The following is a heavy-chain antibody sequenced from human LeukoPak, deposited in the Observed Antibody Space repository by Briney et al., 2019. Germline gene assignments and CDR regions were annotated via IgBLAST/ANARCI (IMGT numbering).Heavy chain of an antibody. CDR3: ARDRVLRDIVVVPAALVEIDYYGMDV. V-gene: IGHV3-21*01. J-gene: IGHJ6*02. CDR2: ISSSSSYI. Sequence: GGSLRLSCAASGFTFSSYSMNWVRQAPGKGLEWVSSISSSSSYIYYADSVKGRFTISRDNAKNSLHLQMNSLRAEDTAVYYCARDRVLRDIVVVPAALVEIDYYGMDVWGQGTTVTVSS. D-gene: IGHD2-2*01. CDR1: GFTFSSYS.